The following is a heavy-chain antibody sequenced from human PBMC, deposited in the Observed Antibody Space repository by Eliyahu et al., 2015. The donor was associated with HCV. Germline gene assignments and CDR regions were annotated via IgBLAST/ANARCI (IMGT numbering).Heavy chain of an antibody. Sequence: QVQLVQSGAEVKKPGASVKVSCKASGYTFTGYYMHWVRQAPGQGLEWMGWINPNSGGTNYAQKFQGWVTMTRDTSISTAYMELSRLRSDDTAVYYCARGSTGCSSTSCYPPYGMDVWGQGTTVTVSS. CDR3: ARGSTGCSSTSCYPPYGMDV. CDR2: INPNSGGT. V-gene: IGHV1-2*04. J-gene: IGHJ6*02. D-gene: IGHD2-2*01. CDR1: GYTFTGYY.